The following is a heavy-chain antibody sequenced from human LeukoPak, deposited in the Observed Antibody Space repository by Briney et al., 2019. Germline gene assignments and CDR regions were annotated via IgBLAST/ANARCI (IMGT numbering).Heavy chain of an antibody. D-gene: IGHD6-19*01. V-gene: IGHV3-33*01. CDR2: IWYDESKE. CDR1: GFTFSSFG. Sequence: GGSLRLSCAASGFTFSSFGMHWVRQAPGKGLEWVAVIWYDESKEYYADSVRGRFTASRDNSKYTLFLQMNSLRADDTAMYYCARDDFGSGSSFDYWGQGTLVTVSS. CDR3: ARDDFGSGSSFDY. J-gene: IGHJ4*02.